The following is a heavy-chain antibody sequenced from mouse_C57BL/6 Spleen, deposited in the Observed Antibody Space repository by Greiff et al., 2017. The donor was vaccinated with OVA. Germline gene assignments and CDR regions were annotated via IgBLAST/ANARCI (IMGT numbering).Heavy chain of an antibody. CDR1: GYAFSSSW. D-gene: IGHD1-1*01. V-gene: IGHV1-82*01. J-gene: IGHJ1*03. CDR2: IYPGDGDT. Sequence: VQLVESGPELVKPGASVKISCKASGYAFSSSWMNWVKQRPGKGLEWIGRIYPGDGDTNYNGKFKGKATLTADKSSSTAYMQLSSLTSEDSAVYFCAREGITTVVAPSYWYFDVWGTGTTVTVSS. CDR3: AREGITTVVAPSYWYFDV.